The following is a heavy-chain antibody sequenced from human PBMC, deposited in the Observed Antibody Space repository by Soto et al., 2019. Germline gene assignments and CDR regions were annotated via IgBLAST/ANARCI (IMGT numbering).Heavy chain of an antibody. CDR1: GFTFSSYS. D-gene: IGHD6-13*01. V-gene: IGHV3-48*02. CDR3: ARGSSNWAYYFDF. CDR2: ITSSGTTV. J-gene: IGHJ4*02. Sequence: EVHLVESGGGLVQPGGSLRLSCAASGFTFSSYSLNWVRQAPGKGLEWVSYITSSGTTVYYADSVRGRFTISRDNAKHSLYLQMNSLRDDDTAVYYCARGSSNWAYYFDFWGQGTLVTVYS.